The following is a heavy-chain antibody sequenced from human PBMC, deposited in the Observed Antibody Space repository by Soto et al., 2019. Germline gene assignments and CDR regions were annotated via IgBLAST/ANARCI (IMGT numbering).Heavy chain of an antibody. CDR1: GGTFSSYA. V-gene: IGHV1-69*06. Sequence: ASVKVSCKACGGTFSSYAISWVGQAPGQGLEWMGGIIPIFGTANYAQKFQGRVTITADKSTSTAYMELSSLRSEDTAVYYCARGTQAADETALCYWGQGTLVPVSS. CDR3: ARGTQAADETALCY. D-gene: IGHD6-13*01. J-gene: IGHJ4*02. CDR2: IIPIFGTA.